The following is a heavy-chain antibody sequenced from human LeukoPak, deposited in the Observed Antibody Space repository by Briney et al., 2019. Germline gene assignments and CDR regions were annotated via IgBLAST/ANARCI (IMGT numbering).Heavy chain of an antibody. CDR2: MNPSSGNT. CDR1: GGTFSSYA. D-gene: IGHD6-13*01. J-gene: IGHJ5*02. V-gene: IGHV1-8*02. CDR3: ARGRSSWYGANNWFDP. Sequence: ASVKVSCKASGGTFSSYAISWVRQAPGQGLEWMGWMNPSSGNTGYAQKVQGRVTMTRDTSISTAYMELSSLRSEDTAVYYCARGRSSWYGANNWFDPWGQGTLVTVSS.